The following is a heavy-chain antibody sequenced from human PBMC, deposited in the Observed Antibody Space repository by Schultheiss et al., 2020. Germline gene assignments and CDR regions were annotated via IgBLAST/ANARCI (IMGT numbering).Heavy chain of an antibody. CDR2: ISSSGSTI. J-gene: IGHJ4*02. D-gene: IGHD1-26*01. CDR3: ARGSSGSYFDY. V-gene: IGHV3-11*04. CDR1: GFTFSDYY. Sequence: GGSLRLSCAASGFTFSDYYMSWIRQAPGKGLEWVSYISSSGSTIYYGDFVKGRFTISRDNAKNTLYLQMNSLRAEDTAVYYCARGSSGSYFDYWGQGTLVTVSS.